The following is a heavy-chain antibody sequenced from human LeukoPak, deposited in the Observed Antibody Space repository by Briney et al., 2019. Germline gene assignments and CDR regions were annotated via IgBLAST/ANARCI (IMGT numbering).Heavy chain of an antibody. CDR2: IYTSGST. V-gene: IGHV4-4*08. CDR3: ARDIGPTERYYYYHMDV. CDR1: GGSISSYY. D-gene: IGHD1-14*01. Sequence: PSETLSLTCTVSGGSISSYYWSWIRQPPGKGLEWIGRIYTSGSTNYNPSLKSRVTISVDTSKNQFSLKLSSVTAADTAVYYCARDIGPTERYYYYHMDVWGKGTTVTVSS. J-gene: IGHJ6*03.